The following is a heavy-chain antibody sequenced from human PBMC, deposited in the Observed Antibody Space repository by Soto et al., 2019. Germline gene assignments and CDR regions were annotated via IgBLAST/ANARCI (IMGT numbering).Heavy chain of an antibody. CDR1: GFTFSSYD. CDR2: IGTAGDT. J-gene: IGHJ5*02. Sequence: GGSLRLSCAASGFTFSSYDMHWVRQATGKGLEWVSAIGTAGDTYYPGSVKGRFTISRENAKNSLYLQMNSLRAGDTAVYYCARDRGPLGFAPWGQGTLVTVSS. V-gene: IGHV3-13*01. D-gene: IGHD2-15*01. CDR3: ARDRGPLGFAP.